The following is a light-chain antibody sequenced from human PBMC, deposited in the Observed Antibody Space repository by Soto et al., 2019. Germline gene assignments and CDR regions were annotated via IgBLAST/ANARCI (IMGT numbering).Light chain of an antibody. J-gene: IGKJ1*01. Sequence: EIVLTQSPGTLSLSPGERATLSCRASQSVSSSYLACYQQKPGQAPRLLIYGTSHRAAGIPDRFAGSGSGTDFTLTISRLEREDFAVYYCQQYGITTWTFGQGTKVDI. CDR2: GTS. CDR1: QSVSSSY. V-gene: IGKV3-20*01. CDR3: QQYGITTWT.